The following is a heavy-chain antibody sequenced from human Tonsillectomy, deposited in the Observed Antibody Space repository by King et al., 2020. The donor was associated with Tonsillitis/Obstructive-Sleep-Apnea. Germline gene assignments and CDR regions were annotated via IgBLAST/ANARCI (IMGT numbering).Heavy chain of an antibody. Sequence: VQLVESGGGLVKPGGSLRLSCAASGFTFSNAWMSWVRQAPGKGLEWVGRIKSKTDGGTTDYAAPLTGRVTLSTDDSKNTTYLQMNSLTTEETAEYYWTNQAEHWGQGTLVTVSS. CDR3: TNQAEH. CDR1: GFTFSNAW. J-gene: IGHJ1*01. V-gene: IGHV3-15*01. CDR2: IKSKTDGGTT. D-gene: IGHD2-2*01.